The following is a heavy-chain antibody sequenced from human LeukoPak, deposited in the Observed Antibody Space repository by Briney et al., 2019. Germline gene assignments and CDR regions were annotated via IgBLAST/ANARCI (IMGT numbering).Heavy chain of an antibody. CDR2: IYHSGST. J-gene: IGHJ6*02. Sequence: SETLSLTYAVSGGSISSSNWWSWVRQPPGKGLEWIGEIYHSGSTNYNPSLKSRVTVSVDKSKNQFSLKLSSVTAADTAVYYCARVTVDYYDSSGYRTPYGMDVWGQGTTVTVSS. CDR1: GGSISSSNW. D-gene: IGHD3-22*01. V-gene: IGHV4-4*02. CDR3: ARVTVDYYDSSGYRTPYGMDV.